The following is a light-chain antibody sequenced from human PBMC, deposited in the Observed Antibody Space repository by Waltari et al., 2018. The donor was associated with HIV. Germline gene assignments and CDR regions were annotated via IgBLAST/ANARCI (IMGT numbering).Light chain of an antibody. Sequence: QSALTQPPSASGSLGQSVTISCTGSRSDIGAYDSVSWFQQPPRSAPKLLLYEVTRRPSTVSDLFSGSRYGSTAFLTVAGLQPDDEATYFCSSYGDSLRVLFGGGTNVTVL. CDR2: EVT. V-gene: IGLV2-8*01. CDR3: SSYGDSLRVL. CDR1: RSDIGAYDS. J-gene: IGLJ3*02.